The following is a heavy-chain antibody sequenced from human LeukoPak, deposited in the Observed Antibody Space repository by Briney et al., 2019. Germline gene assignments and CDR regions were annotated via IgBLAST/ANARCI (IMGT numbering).Heavy chain of an antibody. CDR3: AAAYTTSSWYYGMDV. CDR1: GFTFTSSA. V-gene: IGHV1-58*02. J-gene: IGHJ6*04. Sequence: SVKLSCKASGFTFTSSAMQWVRQARGQRLEWIGWIVVGSGNTNYAQKYQERVTITRDMSRSTAYMELSSLRSEDTAVYYCAAAYTTSSWYYGMDVWGKGTTVTVSS. CDR2: IVVGSGNT. D-gene: IGHD6-13*01.